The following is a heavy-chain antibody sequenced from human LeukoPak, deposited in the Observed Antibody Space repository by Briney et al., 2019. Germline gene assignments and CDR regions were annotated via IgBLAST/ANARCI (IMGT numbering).Heavy chain of an antibody. J-gene: IGHJ3*02. CDR3: ARDSSWYSSSWLGAFDI. CDR1: GFTFSTYG. CDR2: IRSDGSTK. V-gene: IGHV3-30*02. D-gene: IGHD6-13*01. Sequence: GGSLRLSCAASGFTFSTYGMHWVRQAPGKGLEWVAFIRSDGSTKYFADSVKGRFTISRDNSKNSLYLQMNSLRAEDTAVYYCARDSSWYSSSWLGAFDIWGQGTMVTVSS.